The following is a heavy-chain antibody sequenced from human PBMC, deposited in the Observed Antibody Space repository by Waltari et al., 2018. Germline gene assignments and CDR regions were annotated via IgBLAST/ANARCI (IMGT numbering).Heavy chain of an antibody. CDR2: IKKDGSEK. CDR1: GLTFSSYW. Sequence: EVQLVESGGGLVQPGGSLRLSCAASGLTFSSYWMSWVRQAPGKGLEWVANIKKDGSEKSYVDSVTGRFTISRDNAKNSLYLQMNSLRAEDTAVYYCARDYIWGSYRQDYWGQGTLVTVSS. CDR3: ARDYIWGSYRQDY. J-gene: IGHJ4*02. D-gene: IGHD3-16*02. V-gene: IGHV3-7*01.